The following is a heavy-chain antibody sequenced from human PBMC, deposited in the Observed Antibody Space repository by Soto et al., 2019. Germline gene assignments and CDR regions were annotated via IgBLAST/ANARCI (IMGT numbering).Heavy chain of an antibody. D-gene: IGHD3-3*01. Sequence: QVQLVESGGGVVQPGRSLRLSCAASGFTFSSYGMHWVRQAPGKGLEWVAVIWYDGSNKYYADSVKGRVTISRDNSKNTLYLQMNSLRAEDTAVYYCARDSYYDFWSGYGHYYYYYMDVWGKGTTVTVSS. CDR2: IWYDGSNK. V-gene: IGHV3-33*01. CDR1: GFTFSSYG. CDR3: ARDSYYDFWSGYGHYYYYYMDV. J-gene: IGHJ6*03.